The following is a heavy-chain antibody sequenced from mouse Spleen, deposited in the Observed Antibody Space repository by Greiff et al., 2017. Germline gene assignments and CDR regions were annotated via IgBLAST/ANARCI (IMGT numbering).Heavy chain of an antibody. CDR1: GFNIKDYY. CDR2: IDPEDGDT. CDR3: TTAYGNYVAWFAY. D-gene: IGHD2-1*01. J-gene: IGHJ3*01. V-gene: IGHV14-1*01. Sequence: LVESGAELVRPGASVKLSCTASGFNIKDYYMHWVKQRPEQGLEWIGRIDPEDGDTEYAPKFQGKATMTADTSSNTAYLQLSSLTSEDTAVYYCTTAYGNYVAWFAYWGQGTLVTVSA.